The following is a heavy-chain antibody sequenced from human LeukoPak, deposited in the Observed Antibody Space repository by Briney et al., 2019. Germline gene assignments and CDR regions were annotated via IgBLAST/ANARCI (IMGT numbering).Heavy chain of an antibody. CDR1: GFTFSNYG. D-gene: IGHD3-10*01. V-gene: IGHV3-33*01. CDR2: IWYDGSNK. Sequence: PGGSLRLSCAASGFTFSNYGMHWVRQAPGKGLEWVAVIWYDGSNKYHADSVKGRFTISGDNSENTLYLQMNSLRAEDTAVHYCARESYYGSGDYSFFDYWGQGTLVTVSS. CDR3: ARESYYGSGDYSFFDY. J-gene: IGHJ4*02.